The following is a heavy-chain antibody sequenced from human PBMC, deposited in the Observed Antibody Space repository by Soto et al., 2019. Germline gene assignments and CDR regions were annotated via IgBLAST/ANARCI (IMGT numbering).Heavy chain of an antibody. V-gene: IGHV4-31*02. CDR3: ARVLHYYDSSGYSIYAFDI. Sequence: PSETLSLTCTVSGGSISSGGYYWSWIRQHPGKGLEWIGYIYYSGSTYYNPSLKSRVTISVDTSKNQFSLKLSSVTAADTAVYYCARVLHYYDSSGYSIYAFDIWGQATIVTVSS. J-gene: IGHJ3*02. CDR1: GGSISSGGYY. D-gene: IGHD3-22*01. CDR2: IYYSGST.